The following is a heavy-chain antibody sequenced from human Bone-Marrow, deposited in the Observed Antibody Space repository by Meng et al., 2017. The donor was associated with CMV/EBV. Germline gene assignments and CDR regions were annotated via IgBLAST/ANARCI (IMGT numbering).Heavy chain of an antibody. CDR2: ISGSGGST. CDR1: GFTFSSYA. CDR3: AKGAYFDWLSLGYYFDY. J-gene: IGHJ4*02. Sequence: GESLKISCAASGFTFSSYAMSWVRQAPGKGLEWVSAISGSGGSTYYADSVKGRFTISRDNSKNTLYLQMNSLRVEDTAVYYCAKGAYFDWLSLGYYFDYWGQGTLVTVSS. V-gene: IGHV3-23*01. D-gene: IGHD3-9*01.